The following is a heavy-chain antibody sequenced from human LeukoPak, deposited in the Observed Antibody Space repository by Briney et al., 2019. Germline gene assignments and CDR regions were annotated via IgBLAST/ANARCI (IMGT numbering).Heavy chain of an antibody. CDR2: INHSGST. CDR1: GGSFSGYY. J-gene: IGHJ3*02. CDR3: AGQDTAMAEGAFDI. Sequence: PSETLSLTCAVYGGSFSGYYWSWIRQPPGKGLEWIGEINHSGSTNYNPSLKSRVTISVDTPKNQLSLKLSSVTAADTGVYYCAGQDTAMAEGAFDIWGQGTMVTVSS. V-gene: IGHV4-34*01. D-gene: IGHD5-18*01.